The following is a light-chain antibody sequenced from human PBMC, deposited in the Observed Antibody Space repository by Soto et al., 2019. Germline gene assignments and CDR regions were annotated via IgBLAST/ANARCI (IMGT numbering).Light chain of an antibody. CDR2: GAS. CDR1: QSVSSSY. Sequence: EIVLTQSPGTLSLSPGERATLSCRASQSVSSSYLAWYQQKPGQAPKLLIYGASSRATGIPDRCSGSGSGTEFTLTISALEAEDFAVYCCQQYGCSPLAFGGGTKVEIK. J-gene: IGKJ4*01. V-gene: IGKV3-20*01. CDR3: QQYGCSPLA.